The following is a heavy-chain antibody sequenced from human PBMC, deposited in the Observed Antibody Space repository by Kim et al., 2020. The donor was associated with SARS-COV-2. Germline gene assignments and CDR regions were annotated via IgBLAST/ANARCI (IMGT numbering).Heavy chain of an antibody. Sequence: GGSLRLSCAASEFTFSDYYMTWIRQAPGKGLEWVSYISSSSSYTNYADSVKGRFTISRDNAKNSLYLQMNSLRAEDTAVYYCARVLVVVVATTSYRGGFDYWGQGTLVTVSS. D-gene: IGHD2-15*01. CDR1: EFTFSDYY. CDR3: ARVLVVVVATTSYRGGFDY. V-gene: IGHV3-11*06. J-gene: IGHJ4*02. CDR2: ISSSSSYT.